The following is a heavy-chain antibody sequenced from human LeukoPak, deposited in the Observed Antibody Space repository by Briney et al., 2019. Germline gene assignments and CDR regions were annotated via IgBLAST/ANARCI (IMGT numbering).Heavy chain of an antibody. D-gene: IGHD3-9*01. Sequence: GASVKVSCKASGYTFTSYDINWVRQATGQGLEWMGWINPNSGGTYYAQKFQGRVTMTRDTSISTAYMELSRRRSDDTAVFYCARVAHNYDLLTGYYPYLDYFDFWGQGTLVTVSS. CDR1: GYTFTSYD. J-gene: IGHJ4*02. CDR2: INPNSGGT. V-gene: IGHV1-2*02. CDR3: ARVAHNYDLLTGYYPYLDYFDF.